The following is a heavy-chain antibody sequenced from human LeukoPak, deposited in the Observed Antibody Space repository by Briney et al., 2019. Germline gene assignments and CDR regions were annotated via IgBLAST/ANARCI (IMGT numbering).Heavy chain of an antibody. CDR2: ISAYNGNT. CDR1: GYTFTSYG. CDR3: ARDAATVTTGGAFDI. Sequence: GASVKVSCKASGYTFTSYGTSWVRQAPGQGLEWMGWISAYNGNTNYAQKLQGRVTMTTDTSTSTAYMELRSLRSDDTAVYYCARDAATVTTGGAFDIWGQGTMVTVSS. V-gene: IGHV1-18*01. J-gene: IGHJ3*02. D-gene: IGHD4-17*01.